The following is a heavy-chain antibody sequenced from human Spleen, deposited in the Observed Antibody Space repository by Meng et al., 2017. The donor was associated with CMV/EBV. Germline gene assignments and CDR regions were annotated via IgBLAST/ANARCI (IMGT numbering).Heavy chain of an antibody. CDR1: GGSISSSIYY. V-gene: IGHV4-39*07. Sequence: GGSISSSIYYWGWIRQPPGKGLEWIGSIYYSGSTYYNPSLKSRVTISVDMSKNQFSLKLSSVTAADTAVYYCARDRRVFGVVSMFDPWGQGTLVTVSS. CDR2: IYYSGST. CDR3: ARDRRVFGVVSMFDP. D-gene: IGHD3-3*01. J-gene: IGHJ5*02.